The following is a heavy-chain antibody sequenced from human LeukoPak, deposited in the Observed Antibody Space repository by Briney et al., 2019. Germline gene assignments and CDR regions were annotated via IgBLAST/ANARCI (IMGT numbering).Heavy chain of an antibody. CDR3: ARTVVHSSGWPFDY. Sequence: GGSLRLSCTASGFTFGDYAMSWVRQAPGKGLEWVGFIRSKAYGGTTEYAASVKGRFTISRDDSKSIAYLQMNSLRAEDTAVYYCARTVVHSSGWPFDYWGQGTLVTVSS. CDR1: GFTFGDYA. J-gene: IGHJ4*02. V-gene: IGHV3-49*04. D-gene: IGHD6-19*01. CDR2: IRSKAYGGTT.